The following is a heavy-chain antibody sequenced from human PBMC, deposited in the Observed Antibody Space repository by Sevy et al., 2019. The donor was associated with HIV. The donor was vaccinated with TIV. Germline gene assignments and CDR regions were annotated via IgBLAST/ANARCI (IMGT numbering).Heavy chain of an antibody. D-gene: IGHD2-2*01. CDR3: ARDRYCSTSRCYNWIDP. J-gene: IGHJ5*02. CDR2: ISFDENIE. CDR1: GFAFNTFG. Sequence: HGGSLRLSCAASGFAFNTFGMHWVRRAPGKGLEWVAFISFDENIEYYADSVKGRFTISRDNSKNMLYLQMNSLRAEDTAMYYCARDRYCSTSRCYNWIDPWGQGTLVTVSS. V-gene: IGHV3-33*01.